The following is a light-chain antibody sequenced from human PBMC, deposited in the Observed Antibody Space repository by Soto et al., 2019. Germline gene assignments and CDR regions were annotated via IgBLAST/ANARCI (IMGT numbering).Light chain of an antibody. CDR2: GAS. CDR3: QQYDSSPRT. Sequence: DIVLTQSPGALSLSPGERATLSCRASQSVSSSFLAWYQQKPGQAPRLLIYGASSRATGIPDRFSGSGSGTDFTLPISRLEPEDFAVYYCQQYDSSPRTFGQGTKVEI. CDR1: QSVSSSF. V-gene: IGKV3-20*01. J-gene: IGKJ1*01.